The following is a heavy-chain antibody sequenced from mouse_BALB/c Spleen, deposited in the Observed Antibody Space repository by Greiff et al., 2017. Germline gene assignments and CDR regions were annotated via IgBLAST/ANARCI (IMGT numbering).Heavy chain of an antibody. J-gene: IGHJ3*01. V-gene: IGHV5-12-2*01. CDR1: GFTFSSYT. CDR2: ISNGGGST. CDR3: ARHLAY. Sequence: EVQGVESGGGLVQPGGSLKLSCAASGFTFSSYTMSWVRQTPEKRLEWVAYISNGGGSTYYPDTVKGRFTISRDNAKNTLYLQMSSLKSEDTAMYYCARHLAYWGQGTLVTVSA.